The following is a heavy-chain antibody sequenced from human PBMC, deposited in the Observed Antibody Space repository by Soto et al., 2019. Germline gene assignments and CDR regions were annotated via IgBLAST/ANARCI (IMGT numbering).Heavy chain of an antibody. D-gene: IGHD4-17*01. Sequence: PSETLSLTCAVYGGSFSGYYWSWIRQPPGKGLEWIGEINHSGSTNYSPSLKSRVTISVDTSKNQFSLKLSSVTAADTAVYYCAKSYYGDYDHRLLFDNWGQGTLVTVSS. V-gene: IGHV4-34*01. CDR3: AKSYYGDYDHRLLFDN. CDR1: GGSFSGYY. CDR2: INHSGST. J-gene: IGHJ4*02.